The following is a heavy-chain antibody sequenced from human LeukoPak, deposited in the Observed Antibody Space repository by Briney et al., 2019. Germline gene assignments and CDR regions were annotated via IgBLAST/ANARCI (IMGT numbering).Heavy chain of an antibody. CDR2: IYYTGTT. J-gene: IGHJ2*01. CDR1: GGSISSYY. Sequence: SETLSLTCTVSGGSISSYYWSWIRQPPGKGLEWIGYIYYTGTTNYNPSLKSRLTISVDTSKNQFSLKLSSVTAADTAVYYCARAPNDSWLWYFDLWGRGTLVTVSS. CDR3: ARAPNDSWLWYFDL. V-gene: IGHV4-59*01. D-gene: IGHD2-15*01.